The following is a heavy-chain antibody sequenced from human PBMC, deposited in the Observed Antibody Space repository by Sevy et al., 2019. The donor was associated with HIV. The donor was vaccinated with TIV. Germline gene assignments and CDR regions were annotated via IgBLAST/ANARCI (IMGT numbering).Heavy chain of an antibody. D-gene: IGHD3-3*01. V-gene: IGHV1-69*13. Sequence: ASVKVSCKASGGTFSSYAISWVRQAPGQGLEWMGGIIPIFGTANYAQKFQGRVTITADESTSTAYMELSSLRSEDTAVYYCARDLRTSITIFVVVITNYYYYGMDVWGQGTTVTVSS. J-gene: IGHJ6*02. CDR2: IIPIFGTA. CDR1: GGTFSSYA. CDR3: ARDLRTSITIFVVVITNYYYYGMDV.